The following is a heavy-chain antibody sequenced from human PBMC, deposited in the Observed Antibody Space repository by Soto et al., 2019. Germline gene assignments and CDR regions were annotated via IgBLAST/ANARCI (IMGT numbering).Heavy chain of an antibody. Sequence: ASVKVSCKVSGYTLTELSMHWVRQAPGKGLEWMGGFDPEDGETIYAQKFQGRVTMTRDTSITTAYMELSSLRSEDTAVYYCARSPRTWGFDYWGLGTLVNVSS. CDR1: GYTLTELS. D-gene: IGHD7-27*01. V-gene: IGHV1-24*01. J-gene: IGHJ4*02. CDR2: FDPEDGET. CDR3: ARSPRTWGFDY.